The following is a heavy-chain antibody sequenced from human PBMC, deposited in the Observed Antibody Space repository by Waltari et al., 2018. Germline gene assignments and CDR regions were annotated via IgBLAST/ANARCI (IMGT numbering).Heavy chain of an antibody. CDR3: ARERWQQLGKYYFDY. CDR2: IYYSGST. V-gene: IGHV4-31*03. D-gene: IGHD6-13*01. Sequence: QVQLQESGPGLVKPSQTLSLTCTVSVGSISSGGYYWSWTRQHPGMGLEWIGYIYYSGSTYYNPSLKSRVTISVDTSKNQFSLKLSSVTAADTAVYYCARERWQQLGKYYFDYWGQGTLVTVSS. J-gene: IGHJ4*02. CDR1: VGSISSGGYY.